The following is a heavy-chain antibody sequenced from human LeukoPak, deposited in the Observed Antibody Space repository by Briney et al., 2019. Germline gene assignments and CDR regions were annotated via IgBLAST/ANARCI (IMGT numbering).Heavy chain of an antibody. J-gene: IGHJ4*02. D-gene: IGHD3-3*01. CDR3: ARDPAKFWSGHDY. CDR2: ISYDGSNK. V-gene: IGHV3-30*04. Sequence: GGSLRLSCAASGFTFSSYAMHWVRQAPGKGLEWVAVISYDGSNKYYADSVKGRFTISRDNSKNTLYVQMNSLRAEDTAVYYCARDPAKFWSGHDYWGQGTLVTVSS. CDR1: GFTFSSYA.